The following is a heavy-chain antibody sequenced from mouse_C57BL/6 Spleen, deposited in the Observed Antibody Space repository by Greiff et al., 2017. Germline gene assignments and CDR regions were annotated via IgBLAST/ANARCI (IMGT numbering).Heavy chain of an antibody. D-gene: IGHD2-2*01. CDR1: GYTFTSYW. CDR2: IDPSDSET. J-gene: IGHJ1*03. Sequence: QVQLKQPGAELVRPGSSVKLSCKASGYTFTSYWMHWVKQRPIQGLEWIGNIDPSDSETHYNQKFQDKATLTVDKSSSTAYMQVSSLTSEDSAVYYCARGGYHWYFDVWGTGTTVTVSS. V-gene: IGHV1-52*01. CDR3: ARGGYHWYFDV.